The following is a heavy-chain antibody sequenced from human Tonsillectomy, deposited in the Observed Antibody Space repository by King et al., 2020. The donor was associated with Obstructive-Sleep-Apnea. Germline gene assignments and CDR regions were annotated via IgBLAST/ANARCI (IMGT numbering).Heavy chain of an antibody. V-gene: IGHV3-21*01. D-gene: IGHD6-19*01. Sequence: QLVQSGGGLVKPGGSLRLSCAASGFTFSSYSMNWVRQAPGKGLEWVSSISISSSYIYYADSVKGRFTISRDNAKNSLYLQMNSLRAEDTAVYYCARDRISGIAVAGTLDYWGQGTLVTVSS. CDR1: GFTFSSYS. J-gene: IGHJ4*02. CDR3: ARDRISGIAVAGTLDY. CDR2: ISISSSYI.